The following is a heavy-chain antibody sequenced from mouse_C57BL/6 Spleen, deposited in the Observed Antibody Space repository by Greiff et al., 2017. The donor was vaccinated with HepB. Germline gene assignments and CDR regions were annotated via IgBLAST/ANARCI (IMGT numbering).Heavy chain of an antibody. CDR1: GYSFTGYY. J-gene: IGHJ3*01. Sequence: EVKLMESGPELVKPGASVKISCKASGYSFTGYYMNWVKQSPEKSLEWIGEINPSTGGTTYNQKFKAKATLTVDKSSNTAYMQLKSLTSEDSAVYYCAREGDSSGYFWFAYWGQGTLVTVSA. CDR3: AREGDSSGYFWFAY. D-gene: IGHD3-2*02. CDR2: INPSTGGT. V-gene: IGHV1-42*01.